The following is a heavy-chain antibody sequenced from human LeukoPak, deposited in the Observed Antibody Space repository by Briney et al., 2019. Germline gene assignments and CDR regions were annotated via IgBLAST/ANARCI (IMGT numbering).Heavy chain of an antibody. J-gene: IGHJ4*02. CDR3: ARDPRSYTGYDETFDY. Sequence: SETLSLTCAVYGGSFSGYYWSWIRQPPGKGLEWIGEISHSGGTNYNPSLKSRVTMSLDTSEDQFSLKLSSVTAADTAVYCCARDPRSYTGYDETFDYWGQGTLVTVSS. D-gene: IGHD5-12*01. V-gene: IGHV4-34*01. CDR2: ISHSGGT. CDR1: GGSFSGYY.